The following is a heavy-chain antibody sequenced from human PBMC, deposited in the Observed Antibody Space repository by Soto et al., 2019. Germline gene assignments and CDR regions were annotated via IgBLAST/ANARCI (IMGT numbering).Heavy chain of an antibody. D-gene: IGHD6-19*01. J-gene: IGHJ6*02. V-gene: IGHV4-39*01. CDR1: GDSITSSRFC. CDR3: ARLDGNSADYYYGMDV. CDR2: ICYSGST. Sequence: QLQLQESGPGLVKPSETLSLTCTVSGDSITSSRFCWGWIRQPPGKGLEWIGTICYSGSTYYNPSLQSRVTMSVDTSKNQFSLKLSSVTAADTGVYYCARLDGNSADYYYGMDVWGRGTTVTVSS.